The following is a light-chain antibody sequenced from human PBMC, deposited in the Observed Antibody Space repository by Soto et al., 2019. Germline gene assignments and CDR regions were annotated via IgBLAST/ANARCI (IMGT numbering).Light chain of an antibody. Sequence: DIVMTQSPDSLAVSLGERATINCKSSQSVLYSSDNKNYLAWYQQKPGQTHKLLIYWASTRDSGVPDRFSGSGSGADFTLIIISLQAEDVAFYYCQQYYSTLTFGGGTKGEIK. CDR2: WAS. J-gene: IGKJ4*01. CDR1: QSVLYSSDNKNY. CDR3: QQYYSTLT. V-gene: IGKV4-1*01.